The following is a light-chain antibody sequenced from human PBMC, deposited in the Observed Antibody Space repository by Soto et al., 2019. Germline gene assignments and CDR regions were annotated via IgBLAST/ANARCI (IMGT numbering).Light chain of an antibody. Sequence: DIQMTQSPPSVSASVGDRVTITCRASQDVGKWLAWYQQKPGKAPTLLIHGASSLQSGVPPRYSGSGYGTDFTLTISSLQPEDFAVYYCQQYNNWPTFGQGTRLEI. J-gene: IGKJ5*01. V-gene: IGKV1-12*01. CDR2: GAS. CDR3: QQYNNWPT. CDR1: QDVGKW.